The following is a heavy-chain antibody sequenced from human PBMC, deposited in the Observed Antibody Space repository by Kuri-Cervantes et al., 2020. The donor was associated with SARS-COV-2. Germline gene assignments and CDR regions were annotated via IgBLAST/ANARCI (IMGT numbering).Heavy chain of an antibody. CDR1: GFTFSDYY. CDR2: IYYSGST. J-gene: IGHJ5*02. CDR3: ARGVVVPAAIRGGRWFDT. V-gene: IGHV4-38-2*01. Sequence: ESLKISCAASGFTFSDYYMSWIRQPPGKGLEWIGSIYYSGSTYYNPSLKSRVTISVDTSKNQFSLKLSSVTAADTAVYYCARGVVVPAAIRGGRWFDTWGQGTLVTVSS. D-gene: IGHD2-2*02.